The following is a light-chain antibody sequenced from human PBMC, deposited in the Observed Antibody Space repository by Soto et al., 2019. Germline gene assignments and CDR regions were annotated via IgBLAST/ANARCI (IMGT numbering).Light chain of an antibody. CDR1: SSNIGSNT. J-gene: IGLJ1*01. Sequence: QPVLTQPPSASGTPGQRVTISCSGSSSNIGSNTVNWYQQLPGTAPKLLIYSNNQRPSGVPDRFSGSKSGTSASLALSGLQSEDEADYYCAAWDDSLNAYVFGTGTKVTVL. CDR2: SNN. CDR3: AAWDDSLNAYV. V-gene: IGLV1-44*01.